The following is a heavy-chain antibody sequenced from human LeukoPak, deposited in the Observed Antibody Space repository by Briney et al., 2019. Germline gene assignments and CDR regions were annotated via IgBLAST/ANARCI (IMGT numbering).Heavy chain of an antibody. CDR1: GYTFTDYY. CDR3: ASPTTVTASSYYYYGMDV. Sequence: SVTVSCKASGYTFTDYYMHWVRQAPGQGLEWMGGIIPMFDTANYVQKFQGRVTITADESTSTAYMEMSSLRSEDTAVYYCASPTTVTASSYYYYGMDVWGQGTTVTVSS. V-gene: IGHV1-69*13. CDR2: IIPMFDTA. J-gene: IGHJ6*02. D-gene: IGHD4-17*01.